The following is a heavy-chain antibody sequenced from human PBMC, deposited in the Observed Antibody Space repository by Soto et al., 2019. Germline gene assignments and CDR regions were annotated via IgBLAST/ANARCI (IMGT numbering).Heavy chain of an antibody. Sequence: QVQLVQSGAEVKKPGASVKVSCKASGYTFTGYYMHWVRQAPGQGLEWMGWINPNSGGTNYAQKFQGWVTMTRDTPISPDYMELSRLRSDDTAVYYCARDARGDEAPMDYWGQGTLVTVSS. V-gene: IGHV1-2*04. CDR3: ARDARGDEAPMDY. D-gene: IGHD3-10*01. CDR1: GYTFTGYY. CDR2: INPNSGGT. J-gene: IGHJ4*02.